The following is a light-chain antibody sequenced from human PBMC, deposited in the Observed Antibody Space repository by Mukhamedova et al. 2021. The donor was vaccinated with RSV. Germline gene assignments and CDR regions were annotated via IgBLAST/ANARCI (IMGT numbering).Light chain of an antibody. V-gene: IGKV1-39*01. CDR2: AAS. J-gene: IGKJ2*01. Sequence: WYQRRLHGKAPKLLIYAASSLQGGVPSRFSGSGSGTDFTLTISSLQPENFATYYCQQSYSTPYTFGQGTKLEIK. CDR3: QQSYSTPYT.